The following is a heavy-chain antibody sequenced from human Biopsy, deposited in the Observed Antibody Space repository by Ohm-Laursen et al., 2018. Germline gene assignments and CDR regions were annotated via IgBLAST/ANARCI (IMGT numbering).Heavy chain of an antibody. CDR1: GFTFSSSW. CDR3: AKAGRGYIDY. Sequence: SLRLSCAASGFTFSSSWMHWVRQAPGKGLEWVSCFNSDGTDTTYADSVKGRFTISRDNAKNTLYLQMNSLRVEDTAVYYCAKAGRGYIDYWGQGTLVIVSS. V-gene: IGHV3-74*01. CDR2: FNSDGTDT. J-gene: IGHJ4*02. D-gene: IGHD5-18*01.